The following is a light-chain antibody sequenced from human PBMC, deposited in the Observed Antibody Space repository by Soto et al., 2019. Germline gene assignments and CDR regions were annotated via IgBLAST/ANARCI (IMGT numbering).Light chain of an antibody. CDR3: QQSYTTLWT. J-gene: IGKJ1*01. Sequence: DIQMTQSPSSLSASVGDRVTINCRSSQAISTYVNWYQHKPGKAPNLVIYAASRLQTGVPSRFSGSGSGTDFTLTISSLQLEDFATYYCQQSYTTLWTLGQGTKVDIK. CDR2: AAS. V-gene: IGKV1-39*01. CDR1: QAISTY.